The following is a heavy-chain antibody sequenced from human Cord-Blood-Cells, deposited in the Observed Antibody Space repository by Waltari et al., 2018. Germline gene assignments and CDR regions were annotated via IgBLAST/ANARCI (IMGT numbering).Heavy chain of an antibody. D-gene: IGHD3-16*02. V-gene: IGHV4-34*01. CDR3: ARRQGELSLYQAYWYFDL. Sequence: QVQLQQWGAGLLKPSETLSLTCAVHGGSFSGYYWSWIRQPPGKGLEWIGEINHSGSTNYNPSLKSRVTISVDTSKNQFSLKLSSVTAADTAVYYCARRQGELSLYQAYWYFDLWGRGTLVTVSS. J-gene: IGHJ2*01. CDR2: INHSGST. CDR1: GGSFSGYY.